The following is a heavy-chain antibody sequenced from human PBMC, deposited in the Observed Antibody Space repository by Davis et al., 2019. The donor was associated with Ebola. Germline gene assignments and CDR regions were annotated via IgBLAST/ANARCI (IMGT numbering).Heavy chain of an antibody. CDR3: AKGDYDFWSGYFPYYYYGMDV. CDR1: GFTFSSYA. V-gene: IGHV3-23*01. J-gene: IGHJ6*02. D-gene: IGHD3-3*01. CDR2: ISGSGGST. Sequence: GGSLRLSCAASGFTFSSYAMSWVRQAPGQGLAWVSAISGSGGSTYYADSVKGRFTISRDNSKNTLYLQMNSLRAEDTAVYYCAKGDYDFWSGYFPYYYYGMDVWGQGTTVTVSS.